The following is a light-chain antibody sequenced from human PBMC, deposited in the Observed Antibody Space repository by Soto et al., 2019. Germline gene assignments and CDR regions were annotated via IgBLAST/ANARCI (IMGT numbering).Light chain of an antibody. Sequence: QSLLTQPPSASGSPGQSVTISCTGTKNDSGVYDFVSWYQHHPGKAPRLIIYEVVQRPSGVPDRFSGSKSGNTAYLTVSGLQAAAEADYFCKSHAGSNTYVFGSGTTVTV. CDR3: KSHAGSNTYV. CDR2: EVV. CDR1: KNDSGVYDF. J-gene: IGLJ1*01. V-gene: IGLV2-8*01.